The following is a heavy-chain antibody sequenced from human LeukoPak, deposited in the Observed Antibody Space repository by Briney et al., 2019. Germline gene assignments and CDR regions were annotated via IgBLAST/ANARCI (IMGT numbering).Heavy chain of an antibody. CDR1: GGSISSYY. Sequence: KASQTLSLTCTVSGGSISSYYWSWIRQPPGRGREWIGYIYYSGSTNSNPSLKSRVTISVDTSKNQFSLKLSSVTAADTAVYYCARGYCSSTSCWAPDNYYYYYGMDVWGQGTTVTVSS. CDR3: ARGYCSSTSCWAPDNYYYYYGMDV. D-gene: IGHD2-2*01. CDR2: IYYSGST. V-gene: IGHV4-59*01. J-gene: IGHJ6*02.